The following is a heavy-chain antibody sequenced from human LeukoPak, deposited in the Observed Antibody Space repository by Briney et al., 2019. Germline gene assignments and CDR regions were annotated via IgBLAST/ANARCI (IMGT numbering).Heavy chain of an antibody. CDR3: VYYYGSGSVEY. CDR2: SYYSGST. Sequence: PSETLSLTCTVSGGSISSYSWSWIRQPPGKGLEWIGSSYYSGSTNYNPSLKSRVTISVDTSKNQFSLKLSSVTAADTAVYYCVYYYGSGSVEYWGQGTLVTVSS. V-gene: IGHV4-59*05. CDR1: GGSISSYS. D-gene: IGHD3-10*01. J-gene: IGHJ4*02.